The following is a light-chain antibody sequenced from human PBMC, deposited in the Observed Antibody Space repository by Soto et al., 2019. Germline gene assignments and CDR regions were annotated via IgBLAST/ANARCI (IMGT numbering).Light chain of an antibody. CDR2: DVS. CDR1: SSDVGGYNY. CDR3: CSYAGSYTLGV. Sequence: QSALTQPRSASGSPGQSVTISCTGTSSDVGGYNYVSWYQQHPGKVPKLMMYDVSKRPSGVPDRFSGSKSGNTASLTISGLQAEDEADYDCCSYAGSYTLGVFGGGTKLTVL. V-gene: IGLV2-11*01. J-gene: IGLJ2*01.